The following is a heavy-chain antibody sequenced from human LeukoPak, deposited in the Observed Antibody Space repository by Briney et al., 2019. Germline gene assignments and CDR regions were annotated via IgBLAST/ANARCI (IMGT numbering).Heavy chain of an antibody. J-gene: IGHJ4*02. CDR2: IKQDGSEK. D-gene: IGHD3-10*01. V-gene: IGHV3-7*03. CDR3: AREGRFGELPLFDY. CDR1: GFTFSSYW. Sequence: PGGSLRLSCAASGFTFSSYWMSWVRQAPGKGLEWVANIKQDGSEKYYVDSVKGRFTISRDNAKNSLYPQMNSLRAEDTAVYYCAREGRFGELPLFDYWGQGTLVTVSS.